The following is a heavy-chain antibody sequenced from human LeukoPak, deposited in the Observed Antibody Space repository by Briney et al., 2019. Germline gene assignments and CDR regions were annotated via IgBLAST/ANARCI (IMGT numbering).Heavy chain of an antibody. CDR3: AREYCSSTSCYAGWFDP. CDR2: ISAYNGNT. D-gene: IGHD2-2*01. V-gene: IGHV1-18*01. CDR1: GYTFTCYG. J-gene: IGHJ5*02. Sequence: ASVKVSCKASGYTFTCYGISWVRQAPGQGLEWMGWISAYNGNTNYAQKLQGRVTMTTDTSTSTAYMELRSLRSDDTAVYYCAREYCSSTSCYAGWFDPWGQGTLVTVSS.